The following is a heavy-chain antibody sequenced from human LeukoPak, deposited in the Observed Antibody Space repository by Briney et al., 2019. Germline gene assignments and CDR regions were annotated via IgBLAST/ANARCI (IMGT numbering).Heavy chain of an antibody. CDR3: ERGVVPAAHDY. D-gene: IGHD2-2*01. V-gene: IGHV4-34*01. J-gene: IGHJ4*02. CDR1: GGSFSGYY. Sequence: SETLSLTCAVYGGSFSGYYWSWIRQPPGKGLEWIGEINHGGSTNYNPSLKSRATISVDTPKNQFSLKLSSVTAADTAVYYCERGVVPAAHDYWGQGTLVTVYS. CDR2: INHGGST.